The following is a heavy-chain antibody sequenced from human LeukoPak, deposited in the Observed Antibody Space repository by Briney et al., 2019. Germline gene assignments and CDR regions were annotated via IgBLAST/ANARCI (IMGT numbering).Heavy chain of an antibody. CDR3: ARYYYDSSGYYGDDAFDI. CDR2: MNPNSGNT. CDR1: GYTFTSYD. D-gene: IGHD3-22*01. J-gene: IGHJ3*02. V-gene: IGHV1-8*01. Sequence: GASVKVSCKASGYTFTSYDINLVRQAPGQVLESIGWMNPNSGNTGYVQTLQGRVTMPRNAYLRTAYMELRSLRSEDSAVYYCARYYYDSSGYYGDDAFDIWGQGTMVTVSS.